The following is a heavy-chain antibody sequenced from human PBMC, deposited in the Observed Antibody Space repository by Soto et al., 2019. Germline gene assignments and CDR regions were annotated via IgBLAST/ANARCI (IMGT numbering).Heavy chain of an antibody. D-gene: IGHD1-1*01. CDR3: TGGNTGHCDH. V-gene: IGHV3-73*02. J-gene: IGHJ4*02. CDR2: IKSRASGYST. CDR1: GFMFSDAN. Sequence: EVQLVESGGGLVQPGGSLKLSCAASGFMFSDANIDWVRQAPGKGLEWVGRIKSRASGYSTTYAASVKGVFTMSRDDSKSTAFLQLNSLKIEDTAGYFCTGGNTGHCDHWGQGTLVTVSS.